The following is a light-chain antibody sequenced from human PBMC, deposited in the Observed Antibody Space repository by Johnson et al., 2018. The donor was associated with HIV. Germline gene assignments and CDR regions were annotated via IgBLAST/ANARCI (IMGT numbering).Light chain of an antibody. CDR3: AAWDDSLNGTV. Sequence: QSVLTQPPSASGTPGQRVTISCSGSSSNIGSNTVNWYQQLPGTAPKLLIYRNNQRPSGVPDRFSGSKSGTSASLAIRGLQAEDEADYYCAAWDDSLNGTVFGTGTKVTVL. V-gene: IGLV1-44*01. J-gene: IGLJ1*01. CDR1: SSNIGSNT. CDR2: RNN.